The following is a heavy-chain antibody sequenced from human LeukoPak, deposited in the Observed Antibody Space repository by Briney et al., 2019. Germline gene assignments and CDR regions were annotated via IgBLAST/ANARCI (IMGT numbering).Heavy chain of an antibody. J-gene: IGHJ3*02. CDR3: AKAQTYAVWDAFDI. D-gene: IGHD3-16*01. CDR2: ISSSGSTI. CDR1: GFTFSSYE. V-gene: IGHV3-48*03. Sequence: GGSLRLSCAASGFTFSSYEMNWVRQAPGKGLEWVSYISSSGSTIYYADSVKGRFTISRDNAKNSLYLQMNSLRAEDTAVYYCAKAQTYAVWDAFDIWGQGTMVTVSS.